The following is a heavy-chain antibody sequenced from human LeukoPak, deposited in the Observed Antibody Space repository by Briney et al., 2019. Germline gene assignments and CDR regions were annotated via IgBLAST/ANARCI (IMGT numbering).Heavy chain of an antibody. J-gene: IGHJ3*02. Sequence: GGSLRLSCAASGFTFSIFWMSWVRRAPGKGLEGVAIINPDGSTTGYVDSVKGRFTISRDNAKNSLCLQLNSLRAEDTAAYYCVRDPGWGAFDIWGQGTMVTVSS. D-gene: IGHD3-16*01. CDR3: VRDPGWGAFDI. CDR2: INPDGSTT. V-gene: IGHV3-7*01. CDR1: GFTFSIFW.